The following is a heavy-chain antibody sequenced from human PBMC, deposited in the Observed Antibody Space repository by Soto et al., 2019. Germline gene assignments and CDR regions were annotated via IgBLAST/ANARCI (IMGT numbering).Heavy chain of an antibody. D-gene: IGHD2-2*01. J-gene: IGHJ5*02. CDR3: ARAEYCSSTSCYPLDP. Sequence: SETLSLTCTVSGGSISSYYWSWIRQPPGKGLEWIGYIYYSGSTNYNPSLKSRVTISVDTSKNQFSLKLSSVTAADTAVYYCARAEYCSSTSCYPLDPWGQGTLVTVSS. V-gene: IGHV4-59*01. CDR1: GGSISSYY. CDR2: IYYSGST.